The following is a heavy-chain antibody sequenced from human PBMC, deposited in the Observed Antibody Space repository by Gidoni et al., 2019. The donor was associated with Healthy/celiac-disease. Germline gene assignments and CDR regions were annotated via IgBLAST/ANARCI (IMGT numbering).Heavy chain of an antibody. CDR2: IWYDGSNK. V-gene: IGHV3-33*01. J-gene: IGHJ4*02. Sequence: QVQLLASGGGVLQPGRSLRLSCSAYGFTFSSYGMHWVCQAPGKGLEWVAVIWYDGSNKYYADSVKGRFTISRDNSKNTLYLQMNSLRAEDTAVYYCARDVDYGDYIDYWGQGTLVTVSS. CDR1: GFTFSSYG. D-gene: IGHD4-17*01. CDR3: ARDVDYGDYIDY.